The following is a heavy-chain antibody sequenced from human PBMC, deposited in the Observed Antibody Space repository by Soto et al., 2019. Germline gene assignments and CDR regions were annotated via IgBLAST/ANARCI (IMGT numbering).Heavy chain of an antibody. CDR2: ISSDSGTI. Sequence: GGSLRLSCAASGFAFPIASMTWVRQAPGKGLEWVSSISSDSGTIYHADSVRGRFTISRDKSKNTLYLQMNSLRPEDTAIYYCAKDEGVGGTLGLPNGNEYWGLGVLVTVSS. D-gene: IGHD1-26*01. CDR1: GFAFPIAS. CDR3: AKDEGVGGTLGLPNGNEY. J-gene: IGHJ4*02. V-gene: IGHV3-48*01.